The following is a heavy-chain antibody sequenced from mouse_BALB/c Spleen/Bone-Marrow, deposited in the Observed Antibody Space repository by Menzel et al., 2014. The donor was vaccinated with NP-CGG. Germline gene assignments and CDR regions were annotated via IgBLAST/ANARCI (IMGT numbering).Heavy chain of an antibody. V-gene: IGHV14-1*02. J-gene: IGHJ2*01. D-gene: IGHD4-1*01. CDR1: GFNIKDYY. CDR3: ARGAWARGYFDY. CDR2: IDPEKGNT. Sequence: VQLQQSGAELVRPGALVKLSCKASGFNIKDYYLHWVKQGPEQGLEWIGWIDPEKGNTKYDPKFQGKASIIADTSSNTAYLQLGSLTSEDTAVYYCARGAWARGYFDYWGQGTTLTVSS.